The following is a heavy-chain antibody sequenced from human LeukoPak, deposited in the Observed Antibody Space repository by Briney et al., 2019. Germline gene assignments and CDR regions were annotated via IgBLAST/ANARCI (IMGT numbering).Heavy chain of an antibody. V-gene: IGHV4-34*01. CDR1: GGSFSGYY. D-gene: IGHD4-11*01. CDR2: INHSGST. Sequence: LKPSETLSLTCAVYGGSFSGYYWSWIRQPPGKGLEWIGEINHSGSTNYNPSLKSRVTISVDTSKNQFSLKLSSVTAADTAVYYCARGGIYSNYFDYWGQGTLVTVSS. CDR3: ARGGIYSNYFDY. J-gene: IGHJ4*02.